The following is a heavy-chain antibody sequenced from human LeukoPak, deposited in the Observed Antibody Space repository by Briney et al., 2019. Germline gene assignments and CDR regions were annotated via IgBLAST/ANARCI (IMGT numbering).Heavy chain of an antibody. CDR1: GGSISSSSYY. V-gene: IGHV4-39*01. CDR3: ARHYSRAAAGTVV. D-gene: IGHD6-13*01. CDR2: IYYSGST. J-gene: IGHJ3*01. Sequence: SETLSLTCTVSGGSISSSSYYWGWIRQPPGKGLEWIGSIYYSGSTYYNPSLKSRVTISVDTSKNQFSLKLSSVTAADTAVYYCARHYSRAAAGTVVWGQGTMVTVSS.